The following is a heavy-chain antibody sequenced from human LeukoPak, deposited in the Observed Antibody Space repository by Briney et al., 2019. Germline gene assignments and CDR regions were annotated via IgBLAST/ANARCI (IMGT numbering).Heavy chain of an antibody. V-gene: IGHV3-30*03. D-gene: IGHD3-16*02. CDR3: ARDLQEISSFYFDY. CDR1: GFTFDNYR. Sequence: GGSLRLSCAASGFTFDNYRMSWVRQAPGKGLEWVAGLSFDASGRNYADSVKGRFTISRDNSKNTLYLQMHSLSPEDTAVYFCARDLQEISSFYFDYWGQGSLVTVSS. CDR2: LSFDASGR. J-gene: IGHJ4*02.